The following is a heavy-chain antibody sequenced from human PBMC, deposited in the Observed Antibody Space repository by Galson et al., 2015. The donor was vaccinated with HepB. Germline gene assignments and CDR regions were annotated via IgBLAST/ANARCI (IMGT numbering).Heavy chain of an antibody. V-gene: IGHV3-66*01. CDR2: VYRGGGR. D-gene: IGHD4-23*01. CDR3: AKSNRGLGSGHYGGGYFDL. Sequence: SLRLSCAASGFTVIGNYMAWVRQAPGKGLEWVSVVYRGGGRYYADHVQGGFTIFRDDSKSTLVLQENSLRVEDPAVYYCAKSNRGLGSGHYGGGYFDLWGRGILVTVSS. CDR1: GFTVIGNY. J-gene: IGHJ2*01.